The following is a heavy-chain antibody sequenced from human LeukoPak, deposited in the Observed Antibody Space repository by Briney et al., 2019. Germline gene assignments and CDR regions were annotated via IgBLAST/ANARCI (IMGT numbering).Heavy chain of an antibody. CDR1: GDSITNSNFY. V-gene: IGHV4-39*01. CDR3: AGRGIVTGYFDF. J-gene: IGHJ4*02. D-gene: IGHD3-9*01. Sequence: PSETLSLTRTVSGDSITNSNFYWGWIRQSPGKGLEWIGSIFHSGSTNYNPSLKSRVTISVDTSKIQFYLRVRSVTAAETALYYCAGRGIVTGYFDFWGRGTLVTVSS. CDR2: IFHSGST.